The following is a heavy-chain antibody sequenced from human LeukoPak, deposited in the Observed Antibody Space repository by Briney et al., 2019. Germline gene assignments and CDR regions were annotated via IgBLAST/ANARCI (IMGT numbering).Heavy chain of an antibody. CDR3: ARPSYSSGWYGGYFDL. Sequence: GGSLRLSCAASGFTFDDYAMHWVRQAPGKGLEWVSGISWNSGSIGYADSVKGRFTISRDNAKNSLYLQMNSLRAEDTALYYCARPSYSSGWYGGYFDLWGRGTLVTVSS. CDR2: ISWNSGSI. V-gene: IGHV3-9*01. J-gene: IGHJ2*01. CDR1: GFTFDDYA. D-gene: IGHD6-19*01.